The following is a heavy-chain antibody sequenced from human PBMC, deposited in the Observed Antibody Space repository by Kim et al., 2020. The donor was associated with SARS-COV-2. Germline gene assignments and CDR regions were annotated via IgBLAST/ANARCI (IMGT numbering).Heavy chain of an antibody. D-gene: IGHD3-22*01. CDR2: IDPSDSYT. V-gene: IGHV5-10-1*01. CDR1: GYSFINSW. Sequence: GESLKISCKGSGYSFINSWISWVRQMPGRGLEWMGRIDPSDSYTNYSPSLQGHVTISADKSISTVYLQWSSLKASDTAMFYCARHFRNYYDNAFDFWGQG. J-gene: IGHJ3*01. CDR3: ARHFRNYYDNAFDF.